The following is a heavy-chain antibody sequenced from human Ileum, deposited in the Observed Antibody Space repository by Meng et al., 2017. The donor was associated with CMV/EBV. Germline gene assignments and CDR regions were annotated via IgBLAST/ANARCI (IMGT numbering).Heavy chain of an antibody. J-gene: IGHJ4*02. V-gene: IGHV4-34*01. D-gene: IGHD3-10*01. CDR1: GGSFSGFY. CDR2: INHGGSA. CDR3: ARQIYGSGSYPFDY. Sequence: GSLRLSCAVYGGSFSGFYWSWIRQPPGKGLEWIGEINHGGSANYNPSLKGRVTISVDRSKNQFSLKLSSVTAADTAVYYCARQIYGSGSYPFDYWGQGTLVTVSS.